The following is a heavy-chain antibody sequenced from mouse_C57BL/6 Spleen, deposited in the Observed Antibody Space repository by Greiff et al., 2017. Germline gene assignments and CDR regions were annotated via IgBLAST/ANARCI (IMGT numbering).Heavy chain of an antibody. CDR2: IDPEDGDT. Sequence: VQLQQSGAELVRPGASVKLSCTASGFNIKDYYMHWVKQRPEQGLEWIGRIDPEDGDTEYAPKFQGKATMTADTSSNTAYLQLSSLTSEDTAVXYCTTRDSSGAMDYWGQGTSVTVSS. D-gene: IGHD3-2*01. V-gene: IGHV14-1*01. J-gene: IGHJ4*01. CDR1: GFNIKDYY. CDR3: TTRDSSGAMDY.